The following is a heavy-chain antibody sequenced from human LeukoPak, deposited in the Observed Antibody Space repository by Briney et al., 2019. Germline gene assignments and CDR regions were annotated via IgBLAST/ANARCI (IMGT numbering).Heavy chain of an antibody. CDR2: IYYSGST. V-gene: IGHV4-59*01. CDR3: ASEGSSSFTSYFQH. D-gene: IGHD6-6*01. J-gene: IGHJ1*01. Sequence: SETLSLTCTVSGGSISSYYWSWIRQAPGKGLEWIGYIYYSGSTNYNPSLKSRVTISVDTSKNQFSLKLSSVTAADTAVYYCASEGSSSFTSYFQHWGQGTLVTVSS. CDR1: GGSISSYY.